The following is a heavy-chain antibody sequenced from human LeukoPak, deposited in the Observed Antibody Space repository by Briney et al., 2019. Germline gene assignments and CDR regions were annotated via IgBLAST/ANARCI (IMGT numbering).Heavy chain of an antibody. D-gene: IGHD5-12*01. CDR2: ICFTGRT. CDR1: GGSFSGYY. Sequence: SETLSLTCAVYGGSFSGYYWGWVRRPPGKGLEGRGGICFTGRTYSNPSLTSRVTIPVATSKNQFSLKLSSVTAADTAVYYCARSGYDPGVDSDYWGQGTLVTVSS. J-gene: IGHJ4*02. V-gene: IGHV4-34*01. CDR3: ARSGYDPGVDSDY.